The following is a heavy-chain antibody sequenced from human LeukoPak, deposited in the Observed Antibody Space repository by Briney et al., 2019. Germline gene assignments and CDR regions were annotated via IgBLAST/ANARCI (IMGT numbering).Heavy chain of an antibody. CDR1: VDSISGYY. J-gene: IGHJ4*02. CDR3: ARGKYYFDY. Sequence: SETLSLTCTVSVDSISGYYWSWIRQPPGKALEWIGYMYYSGNTNYNPSLKSRLATSIDTSKNKFSLKLSSVTAADTAVYYCARGKYYFDYWGQGTLVTVSS. V-gene: IGHV4-59*01. CDR2: MYYSGNT.